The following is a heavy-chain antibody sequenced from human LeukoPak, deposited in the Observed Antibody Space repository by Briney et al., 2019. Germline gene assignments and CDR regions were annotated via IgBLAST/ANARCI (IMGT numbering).Heavy chain of an antibody. Sequence: GGSLRLSCAASGFTFSSYWMHWVRQAPGKGLVWVSRINSDGSSTTYADSVKGRFTISRDNAKNTLYLQLTSLRAEDTAVYYCARVGRIQYFDCWGQGTLVTVSS. D-gene: IGHD5-18*01. CDR2: INSDGSST. J-gene: IGHJ4*02. CDR1: GFTFSSYW. CDR3: ARVGRIQYFDC. V-gene: IGHV3-74*01.